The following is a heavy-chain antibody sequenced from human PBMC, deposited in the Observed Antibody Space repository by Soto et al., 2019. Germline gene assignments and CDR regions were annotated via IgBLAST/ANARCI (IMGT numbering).Heavy chain of an antibody. CDR2: IHHSGST. V-gene: IGHV4-4*02. D-gene: IGHD2-15*01. CDR1: GGSVTSNNW. J-gene: IGHJ4*02. CDR3: ARDKIIGLFDY. Sequence: SETLSLTCAVSGGSVTSNNWWSWVRQPPGEGLDYIGEIHHSGSTNYNPSLKSRVTISVDKSKSQFSLRLSSVTAADTAVYYCARDKIIGLFDYWGQGTLVTVSS.